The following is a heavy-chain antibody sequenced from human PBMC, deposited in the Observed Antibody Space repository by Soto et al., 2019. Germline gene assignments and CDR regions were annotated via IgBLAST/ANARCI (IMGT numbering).Heavy chain of an antibody. V-gene: IGHV3-74*01. CDR1: GFTFSRYW. Sequence: LRLSCAASGFTFSRYWMHWVRQAPGKGLVWVSRVNTDGSAATYADSVKGRFTISRDNVRNTVYLEMNSLRAEDTAVYFCARDPGAYSSTWSYHFDSWGQGTLVTVSS. J-gene: IGHJ4*02. D-gene: IGHD2-2*01. CDR2: VNTDGSAA. CDR3: ARDPGAYSSTWSYHFDS.